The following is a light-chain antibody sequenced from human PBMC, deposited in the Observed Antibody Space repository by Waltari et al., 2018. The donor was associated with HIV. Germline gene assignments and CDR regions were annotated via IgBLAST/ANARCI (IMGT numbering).Light chain of an antibody. CDR3: SSYATGNTYV. V-gene: IGLV2-23*02. CDR2: EVT. Sequence: QSALTQPASVSGSPGQSNTISCTGTNSDIGKYNLVSWYQQHPGKVPKVLIFEVTTRPSGISHRFSGSKSDNTASLTISGLQAEDEADYYCSSYATGNTYVFGTGTSVTVL. J-gene: IGLJ1*01. CDR1: NSDIGKYNL.